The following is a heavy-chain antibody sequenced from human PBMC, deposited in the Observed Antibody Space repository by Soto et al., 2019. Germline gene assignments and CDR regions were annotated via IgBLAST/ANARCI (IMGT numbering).Heavy chain of an antibody. V-gene: IGHV3-33*01. J-gene: IGHJ4*02. CDR1: GFPFSIYG. Sequence: GGSLRLSCAASGFPFSIYGMHLVRQSPGKGLEWVAFIWYDGSNKYYADSVKGRFTISRDNSKNTLYLQMNSLRAEDTAVYYCARGGDHYFDYWGQGPMVTVSS. D-gene: IGHD5-12*01. CDR2: IWYDGSNK. CDR3: ARGGDHYFDY.